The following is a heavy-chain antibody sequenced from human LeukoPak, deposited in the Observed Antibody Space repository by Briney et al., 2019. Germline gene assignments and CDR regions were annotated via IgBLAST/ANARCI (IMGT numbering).Heavy chain of an antibody. CDR2: IRSDGSNK. CDR1: GFTFSSYG. J-gene: IGHJ6*03. Sequence: GGSLRLSCAATGFTFSSYGMHWARPAPRKGLEWVAFIRSDGSNKYNADYVKGRFTISRDNSKNTLYLQMNSLRAEDTAVYYCANSPYYDFWSGPSYYMDVWGKGTTVTVSS. V-gene: IGHV3-30*02. CDR3: ANSPYYDFWSGPSYYMDV. D-gene: IGHD3-3*01.